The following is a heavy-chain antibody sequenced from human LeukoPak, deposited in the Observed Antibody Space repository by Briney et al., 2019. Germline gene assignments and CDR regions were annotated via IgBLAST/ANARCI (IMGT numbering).Heavy chain of an antibody. V-gene: IGHV4-61*02. J-gene: IGHJ4*02. D-gene: IGHD3-22*01. CDR2: VYPSGYA. CDR3: ARGDAREHYYDSSGYYSYYFDY. CDR1: GDSISSSTYY. Sequence: SQTLSLTCTVSGDSISSSTYYWNWIRQPAGKGLEWIGRVYPSGYANYNSSLESRVTISVDTSKNQFSLKMTSVTAADTAVYYCARGDAREHYYDSSGYYSYYFDYWGQGTLVTVSS.